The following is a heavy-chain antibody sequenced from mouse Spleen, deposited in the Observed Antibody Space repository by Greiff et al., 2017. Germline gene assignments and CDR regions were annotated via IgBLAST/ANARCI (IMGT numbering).Heavy chain of an antibody. V-gene: IGHV1-39*01. CDR2: T. Sequence: TSYNQKFKGKATLTVDQSSSTAYMQLNSLTSEDSAVYYCARNGGLRHYAMDYWGQGTSVTVSS. CDR3: ARNGGLRHYAMDY. D-gene: IGHD2-4*01. J-gene: IGHJ4*01.